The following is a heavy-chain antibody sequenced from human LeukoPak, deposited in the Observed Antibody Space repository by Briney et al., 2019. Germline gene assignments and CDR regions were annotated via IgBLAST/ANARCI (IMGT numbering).Heavy chain of an antibody. J-gene: IGHJ5*02. Sequence: ASVTVSCKASGYTFTGYYMHWVRQAPGQGLEWMGWINPNSGGTNYAQKFQGWVTMTRDTSISTAYMELSRLRSDDTAVYYCARGGGTDSSSWYCNWFDPWGQGTLVTVSS. CDR2: INPNSGGT. CDR3: ARGGGTDSSSWYCNWFDP. D-gene: IGHD6-13*01. CDR1: GYTFTGYY. V-gene: IGHV1-2*04.